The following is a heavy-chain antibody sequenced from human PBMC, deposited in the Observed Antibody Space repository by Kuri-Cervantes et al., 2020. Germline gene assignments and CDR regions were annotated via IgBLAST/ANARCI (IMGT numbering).Heavy chain of an antibody. V-gene: IGHV4-34*01. D-gene: IGHD6-19*01. CDR1: GGSFSGYY. Sequence: SETLSLTCAVYGGSFSGYYWSWVRQPPEKGLEWIGEINHSGTTNYNPSLKSRVTIFVDTSKNQFSLKLSSVTAADTAVYYCARGGWYGYYYYYMDVWGKGTTVTVSS. J-gene: IGHJ6*03. CDR2: INHSGTT. CDR3: ARGGWYGYYYYYMDV.